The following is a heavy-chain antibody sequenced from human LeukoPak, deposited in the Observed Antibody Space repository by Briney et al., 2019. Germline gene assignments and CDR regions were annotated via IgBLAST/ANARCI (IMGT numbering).Heavy chain of an antibody. CDR3: ARGGNSVAALDAFDI. Sequence: SGGSLRLSCAASGCTFSDYYMSWIRQAPGKGLEWVSYISSSGSTIYYADSVKGRFTISRDNAKNSLYLQMNSLRTEDTAVYYCARGGNSVAALDAFDIWGQGTMVTVSS. CDR1: GCTFSDYY. J-gene: IGHJ3*02. D-gene: IGHD4-23*01. CDR2: ISSSGSTI. V-gene: IGHV3-11*04.